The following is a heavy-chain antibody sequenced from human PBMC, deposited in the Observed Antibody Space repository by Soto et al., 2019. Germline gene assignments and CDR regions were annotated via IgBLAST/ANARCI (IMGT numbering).Heavy chain of an antibody. V-gene: IGHV4-59*02. CDR1: GDSASNYY. CDR2: ISYSGNT. J-gene: IGHJ4*02. Sequence: XASLALTCIISGDSASNYYWSWIRQSPGKGLEWIGYISYSGNTNYNPSLKSRVTISVDTSKDQLSLKVTSVTAADTAMYYCACLRGKRGSQIHYWGQGTQVTVS. D-gene: IGHD2-15*01. CDR3: ACLRGKRGSQIHY.